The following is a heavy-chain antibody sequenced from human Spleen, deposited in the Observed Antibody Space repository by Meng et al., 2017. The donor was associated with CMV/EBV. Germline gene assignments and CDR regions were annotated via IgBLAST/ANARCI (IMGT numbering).Heavy chain of an antibody. Sequence: GFTFPNAWMTWVRQAPGKGLEWVGRIKSKTDGGTTDYAAPVKGRFTISRDDSKDTMYLQMNSLKTEDTAVYYCARVPYQLLYWFDPWGQGTLVTVSS. CDR1: GFTFPNAW. J-gene: IGHJ5*02. V-gene: IGHV3-15*01. D-gene: IGHD2-2*01. CDR3: ARVPYQLLYWFDP. CDR2: IKSKTDGGTT.